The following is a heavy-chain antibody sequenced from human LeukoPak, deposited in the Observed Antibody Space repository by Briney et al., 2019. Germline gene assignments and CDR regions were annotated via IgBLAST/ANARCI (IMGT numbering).Heavy chain of an antibody. J-gene: IGHJ4*02. CDR3: ARDSLVGSTTPVFDY. CDR1: RFTFSTYS. V-gene: IGHV3-21*04. D-gene: IGHD1-26*01. Sequence: PGGSLGLSCAASRFTFSTYSMNWVRQAPGKGLEWVSSIDSTSTYIYYADSVKGRFTISRDNAKNSLYLQMDSLRAEDTAVYYCARDSLVGSTTPVFDYWGQGTLVTVSS. CDR2: IDSTSTYI.